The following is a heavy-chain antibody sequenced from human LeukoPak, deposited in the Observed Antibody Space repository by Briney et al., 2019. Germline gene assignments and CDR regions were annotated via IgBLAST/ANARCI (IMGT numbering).Heavy chain of an antibody. D-gene: IGHD6-19*01. J-gene: IGHJ5*02. CDR1: GFTLSSYC. CDR3: ARLKSVSGSEGS. V-gene: IGHV3-74*01. CDR2: INNGGSTT. Sequence: PGGSLRLSCAAPGFTLSSYCIHSVRQGPGKGLVWVSRINNGGSTTDYADSVKGRFTISRDNAKNTLYLKMNSLRAADTDVYYCARLKSVSGSEGSWGQGTLVTVSS.